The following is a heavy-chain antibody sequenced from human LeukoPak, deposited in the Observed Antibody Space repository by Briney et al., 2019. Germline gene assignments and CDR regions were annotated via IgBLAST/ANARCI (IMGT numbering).Heavy chain of an antibody. CDR3: YGSGSYYNGSRFDY. CDR1: GFTFSSYA. CDR2: ISGSGGST. J-gene: IGHJ4*02. V-gene: IGHV3-23*01. D-gene: IGHD3-10*01. Sequence: GGSLRLSCAASGFTFSSYAMSWVRQAPGKGLDWVSAISGSGGSTYYADSVKGRFTISRDNSKNTLYLQMNSLRAEDTAVYYCYGSGSYYNGSRFDYWGQGTLVTVSS.